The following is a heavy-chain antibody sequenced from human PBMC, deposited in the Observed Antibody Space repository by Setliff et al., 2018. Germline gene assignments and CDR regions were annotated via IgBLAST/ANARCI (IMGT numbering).Heavy chain of an antibody. Sequence: ASVKVSCKASGYTFTSYDINWVRQATGQGLEWMGWMNPNSGNTGYAQKLQGRVTMTRNTSISTAYMELSSLRSEDTAVYYCARLDIAAANEDYWGQGTLVTVSS. CDR1: GYTFTSYD. D-gene: IGHD6-13*01. CDR3: ARLDIAAANEDY. V-gene: IGHV1-8*01. J-gene: IGHJ4*02. CDR2: MNPNSGNT.